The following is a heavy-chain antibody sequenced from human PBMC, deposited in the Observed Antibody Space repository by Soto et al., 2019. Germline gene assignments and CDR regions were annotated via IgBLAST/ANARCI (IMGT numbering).Heavy chain of an antibody. J-gene: IGHJ4*02. V-gene: IGHV4-4*02. D-gene: IGHD1-7*01. CDR3: ASRDPGTSVDY. CDR2: IYRTGST. Sequence: PWETLSLTCAVSGGSFTSNNWWTWVRQPPGQGVEWIGEIYRTGSTNYNPSLKSRVTISLDKSENQFSLKVTSLTAAVTAVYYCASRDPGTSVDYWGQGTLVTVSS. CDR1: GGSFTSNNW.